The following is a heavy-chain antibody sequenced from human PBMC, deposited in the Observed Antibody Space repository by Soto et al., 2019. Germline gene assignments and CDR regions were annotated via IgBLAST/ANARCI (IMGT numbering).Heavy chain of an antibody. CDR1: GYTFTGYY. J-gene: IGHJ6*02. Sequence: ASVKVSCKASGYTFTGYYMHWVRQAPGQGLEWMGWINPNSGGTNYAQKFQGWVTMTRDTSISTAYMELSRLRSDDTAVYYCARYHLLDYYYGMDVWGQGTTVTVSS. CDR3: ARYHLLDYYYGMDV. CDR2: INPNSGGT. V-gene: IGHV1-2*04.